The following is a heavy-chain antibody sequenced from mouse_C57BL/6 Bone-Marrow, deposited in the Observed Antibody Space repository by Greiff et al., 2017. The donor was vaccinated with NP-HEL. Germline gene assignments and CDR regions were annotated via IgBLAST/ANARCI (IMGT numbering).Heavy chain of an antibody. Sequence: EVQLVESEGGLVQPGSSMKLSCTASGFTFSDYYMAWVRQVPEKGLEWVANINYAGSSTYYLDSLKSRFIISRDNAKNSLDLQMSSLTSEDTAADYCGRRDGNYPWLAYWGQGTLVTVSA. V-gene: IGHV5-16*01. J-gene: IGHJ3*01. CDR2: INYAGSST. CDR3: GRRDGNYPWLAY. D-gene: IGHD2-1*01. CDR1: GFTFSDYY.